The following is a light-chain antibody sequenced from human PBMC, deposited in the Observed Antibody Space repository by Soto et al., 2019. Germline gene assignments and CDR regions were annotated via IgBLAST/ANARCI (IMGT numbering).Light chain of an antibody. V-gene: IGKV3D-15*01. J-gene: IGKJ1*01. CDR1: QSVSNN. CDR2: GAS. Sequence: EIVLTQSPATLSVSPGERAALSCRASQSVSNNLAWYQQKPGQPPRLLIFGASTRATGIPARFSGSGSEAEFALTISGLQPEDAGIYYCQNYKSLSRRFGRAFGQGTKVEIK. CDR3: QNYKSLSRRFGRA.